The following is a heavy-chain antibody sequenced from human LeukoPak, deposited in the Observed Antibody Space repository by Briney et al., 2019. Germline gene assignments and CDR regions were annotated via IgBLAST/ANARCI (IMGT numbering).Heavy chain of an antibody. CDR1: GFTFGSYG. CDR2: IWYDGSNK. V-gene: IGHV3-33*01. CDR3: AREGVEWQWLYDY. J-gene: IGHJ4*02. Sequence: PGGSLRLSCAASGFTFGSYGMHWVRQAPGKGLEWVAVIWYDGSNKYYADSVKGRFTISRDNSKNTLYLQMNSLRAEDTAVYYCAREGVEWQWLYDYWGQGTLVTVSS. D-gene: IGHD6-19*01.